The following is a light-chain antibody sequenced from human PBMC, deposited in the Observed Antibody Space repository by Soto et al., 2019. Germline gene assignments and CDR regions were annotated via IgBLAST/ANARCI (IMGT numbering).Light chain of an antibody. V-gene: IGKV1-5*03. CDR1: QSLTDW. J-gene: IGKJ1*01. CDR2: KAS. CDR3: QQYKTYPWT. Sequence: DIQMTQSPSTLSASVGDRVTITCRASQSLTDWLAWYQQKPGKAPKVLIYKASTLEYGVPSRFSGSGSGTEFTLSITSLQPEDFATYHCQQYKTYPWTFGQGTKV.